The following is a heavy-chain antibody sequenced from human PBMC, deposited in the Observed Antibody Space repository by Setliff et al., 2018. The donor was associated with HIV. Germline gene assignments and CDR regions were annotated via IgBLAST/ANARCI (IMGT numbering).Heavy chain of an antibody. V-gene: IGHV1-3*01. CDR2: INVGSGNT. J-gene: IGHJ5*02. D-gene: IGHD6-6*01. CDR1: GYGFTRKI. Sequence: ASVKVSCKASGYGFTRKIIHWVRQAPGQRLEWMGWINVGSGNTKYSLRFQDRVTLTRDTSATTAYMELNSLRSEDTAVYYCARGFSVYSSSDPLLNWLDPWGQGTLVTVSS. CDR3: ARGFSVYSSSDPLLNWLDP.